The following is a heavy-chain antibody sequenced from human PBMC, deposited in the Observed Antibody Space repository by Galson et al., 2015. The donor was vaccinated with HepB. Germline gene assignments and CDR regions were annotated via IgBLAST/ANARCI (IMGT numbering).Heavy chain of an antibody. Sequence: PLRLSCAASGFTFSNYAMSWVRQAPGKGLECVSPISGRGGGAYYADSVKGRFTISRDNSKNTLYLQMNSLRAEDTDVYYCGKFYGSMAAYSYFRLDIWGQGTTVTVSS. D-gene: IGHD3-10*01. CDR1: GFTFSNYA. J-gene: IGHJ6*02. CDR2: ISGRGGGA. V-gene: IGHV3-23*01. CDR3: GKFYGSMAAYSYFRLDI.